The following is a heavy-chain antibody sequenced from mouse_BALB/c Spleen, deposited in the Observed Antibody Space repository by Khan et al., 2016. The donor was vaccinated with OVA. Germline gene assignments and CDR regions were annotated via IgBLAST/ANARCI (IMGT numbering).Heavy chain of an antibody. D-gene: IGHD1-1*01. CDR3: GGGKLVLRYRGYFDY. Sequence: EVKLLESGPGLLKPSQSLSLTCTVTGYSITSDYVWYWIRKFPGNKLEWMAYITYSGSTTYNQSLRSRISITRDTSKNQFYLRLNSVTTEDTATYDCGGGKLVLRYRGYFDYWGQGTTLTVSS. J-gene: IGHJ2*01. CDR1: GYSITSDYV. CDR2: ITYSGST. V-gene: IGHV3-2*02.